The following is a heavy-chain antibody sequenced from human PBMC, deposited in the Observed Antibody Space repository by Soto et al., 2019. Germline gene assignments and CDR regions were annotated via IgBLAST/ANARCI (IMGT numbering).Heavy chain of an antibody. J-gene: IGHJ4*02. D-gene: IGHD2-21*02. CDR3: ARLVSAATPY. CDR2: LYYSGTA. CDR1: GGSIISNINY. Sequence: QLQLQESGPGLVKPSKTLSLTCTVSGGSIISNINYWGWIRQPPGKGLEWIGTLYYSGTAYYNPSIRSRVTMSIDTAKNQFMLSLNSVTAADTAVYYCARLVSAATPYWGQGTLVAVSS. V-gene: IGHV4-39*01.